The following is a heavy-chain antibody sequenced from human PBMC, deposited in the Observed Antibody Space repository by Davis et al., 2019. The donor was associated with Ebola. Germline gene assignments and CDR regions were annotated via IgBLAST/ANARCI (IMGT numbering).Heavy chain of an antibody. D-gene: IGHD2-15*01. J-gene: IGHJ6*02. CDR2: INYSGST. CDR3: ARGRGCSGGSCYYYYGMDV. V-gene: IGHV4-34*01. Sequence: SQTLSLTCAVYGGSFSGYYWSWIRQPPGKGLEWIGEINYSGSTNYNPSLKSRVTISVDTSKNQFPLKLSSVTAADTAVYYCARGRGCSGGSCYYYYGMDVWGQGTTVTVSS. CDR1: GGSFSGYY.